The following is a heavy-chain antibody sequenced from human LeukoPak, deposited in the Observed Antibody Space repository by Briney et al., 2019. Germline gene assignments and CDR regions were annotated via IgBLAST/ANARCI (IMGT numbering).Heavy chain of an antibody. D-gene: IGHD3-3*01. Sequence: GGPLRLSCAASGAASGFIFSGYAMHWVRQAPGKGLEWVAIISYDGSNEYYAGSVRGRFIISRDNSRDTIYLQMSSLRVEDTAVYYCARDTYDFWSGHRPDYWGQGTLVTVSS. CDR3: ARDTYDFWSGHRPDY. CDR2: ISYDGSNE. CDR1: GFIFSGYA. V-gene: IGHV3-30-3*01. J-gene: IGHJ4*02.